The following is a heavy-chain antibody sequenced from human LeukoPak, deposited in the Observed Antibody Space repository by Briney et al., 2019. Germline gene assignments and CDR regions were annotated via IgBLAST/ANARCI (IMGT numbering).Heavy chain of an antibody. V-gene: IGHV4-30-2*01. J-gene: IGHJ2*01. CDR2: IYHSGST. CDR1: GGSISSGVYS. Sequence: SETLSLTCAVSGGSISSGVYSWSWIRQPPGKGLEWIGYIYHSGSTYYNPSLKSRVTISVDRSKNQLSLKLSSVTAADTAVYYCARDRNYYDSSGYYNWYFDLWGRGTLVTVSS. CDR3: ARDRNYYDSSGYYNWYFDL. D-gene: IGHD3-22*01.